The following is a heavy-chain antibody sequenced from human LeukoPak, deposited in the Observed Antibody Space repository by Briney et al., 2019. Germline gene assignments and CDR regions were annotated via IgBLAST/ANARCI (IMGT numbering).Heavy chain of an antibody. J-gene: IGHJ4*02. D-gene: IGHD6-19*01. V-gene: IGHV1-69*13. CDR2: IIPIFGTA. CDR1: GGTFSSYT. CDR3: ARTAYSSGWSPRTVFDY. Sequence: SVKVSSKASGGTFSSYTISWVRQAPGQGLEWMGGIIPIFGTANYAQKFQGRVTITADESTSTAYMELSSLRSEDTAVYYCARTAYSSGWSPRTVFDYWGQGTLVTVSS.